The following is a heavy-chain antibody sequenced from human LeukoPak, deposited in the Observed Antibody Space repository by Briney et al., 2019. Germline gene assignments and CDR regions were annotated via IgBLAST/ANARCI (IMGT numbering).Heavy chain of an antibody. Sequence: SETLSLTCTVSGGSISSSSYYWGWIRHPPGKGLEWLGSIYYSGSTYYNPSLKSRVTISVDTSKNQFFLKLSSVTAADTAVYYCASSNWNDVCWGQGTLVTVSS. CDR1: GGSISSSSYY. D-gene: IGHD1-1*01. J-gene: IGHJ4*02. CDR2: IYYSGST. V-gene: IGHV4-39*01. CDR3: ASSNWNDVC.